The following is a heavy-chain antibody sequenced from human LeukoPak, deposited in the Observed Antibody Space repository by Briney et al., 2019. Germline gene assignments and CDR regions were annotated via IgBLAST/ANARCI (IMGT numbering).Heavy chain of an antibody. CDR3: ARGEGNWNYHYYYGMDV. D-gene: IGHD1-20*01. Sequence: SQTLSLTCAISGDSVSSNSAAWNWIRQSPSRGLEWLGRTYYRSKWYNDYAVSVKSRITINPDTSKNQFSLQLNSVTPEDTAVYYCARGEGNWNYHYYYGMDVWGQGTTVTVSS. CDR2: TYYRSKWYN. V-gene: IGHV6-1*01. J-gene: IGHJ6*02. CDR1: GDSVSSNSAA.